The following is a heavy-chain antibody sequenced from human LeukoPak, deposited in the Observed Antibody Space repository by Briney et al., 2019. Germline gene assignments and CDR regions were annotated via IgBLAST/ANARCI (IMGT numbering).Heavy chain of an antibody. CDR2: ISYDGSSK. J-gene: IGHJ4*02. CDR1: GFTFSSYA. CDR3: ATWGPDY. V-gene: IGHV3-30-3*01. D-gene: IGHD3-16*01. Sequence: QSGGSLRLSCVASGFTFSSYAMNWVRQAPGKGLEWVAVISYDGSSKDYTDSVKGRFTISRDNSKNTLSLQMNSLRVEDTAIYYCATWGPDYWGQGTLVTVSS.